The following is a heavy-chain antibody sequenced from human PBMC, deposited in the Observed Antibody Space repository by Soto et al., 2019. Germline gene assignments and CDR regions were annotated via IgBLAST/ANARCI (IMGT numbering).Heavy chain of an antibody. J-gene: IGHJ4*02. Sequence: EVQLLESGGGLVQPGGSLRLSCVGSGFFFSSYTMTWVRQAPGKGLEWVSSFSATSENTYYADSVRGRVTISRDNSKNTLFMQMNSLTAEDTAMYYCAKARDQQWVRLPFDYWGQGILFIFSS. CDR3: AKARDQQWVRLPFDY. CDR2: FSATSENT. D-gene: IGHD6-19*01. V-gene: IGHV3-23*01. CDR1: GFFFSSYT.